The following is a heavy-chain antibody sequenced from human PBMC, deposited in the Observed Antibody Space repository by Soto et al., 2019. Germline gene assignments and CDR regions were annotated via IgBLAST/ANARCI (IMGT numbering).Heavy chain of an antibody. CDR1: GGTFRSYS. Sequence: SVKVSRKASGGTFRSYSNSCVRQAPGQGLEWMGGIIPIYGTPHYAQKFQVRVTITPDESTRTAYMELSSLRSEDTAVYYCARDPAYYDSSGYYVFICDDWGQ. CDR3: ARDPAYYDSSGYYVFICDD. J-gene: IGHJ4*01. D-gene: IGHD3-22*01. V-gene: IGHV1-69*13. CDR2: IIPIYGTP.